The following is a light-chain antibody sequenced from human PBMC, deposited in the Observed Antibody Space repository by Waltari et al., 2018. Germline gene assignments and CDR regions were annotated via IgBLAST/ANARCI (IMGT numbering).Light chain of an antibody. J-gene: IGKJ4*01. Sequence: EIVLTQSPGTLSLSPGERATLSCRASQSVRNSNLGWYQQNPGQAPRLLISSASTRATGIPDRFSGSGSGMDFTLTISRLEPEDFAVYYCHHYGSSPPITFGGGTKVEIK. CDR1: QSVRNSN. V-gene: IGKV3-20*01. CDR2: SAS. CDR3: HHYGSSPPIT.